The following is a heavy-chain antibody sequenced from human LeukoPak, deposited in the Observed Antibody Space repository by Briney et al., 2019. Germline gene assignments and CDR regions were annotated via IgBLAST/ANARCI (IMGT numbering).Heavy chain of an antibody. CDR1: GFTFSSYA. J-gene: IGHJ5*02. CDR3: ARAPGKTIWFDP. V-gene: IGHV3-23*01. D-gene: IGHD1-1*01. CDR2: ISGSGGST. Sequence: GGSLRLSCAASGFTFSSYAMSWVRQAPGKGLEWVSAISGSGGSTYYADSVKGRFTISRDNSKNTLYLQMNSLRAEDTAVYYCARAPGKTIWFDPWGQGTLVTVSS.